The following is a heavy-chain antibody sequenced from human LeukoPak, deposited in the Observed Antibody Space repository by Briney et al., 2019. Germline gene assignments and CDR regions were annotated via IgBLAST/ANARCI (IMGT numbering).Heavy chain of an antibody. CDR1: GYTFTGYY. CDR2: INPNSGGT. CDR3: ARIGYSYGQDLDY. D-gene: IGHD5-18*01. J-gene: IGHJ4*02. V-gene: IGHV1-2*02. Sequence: EASVKVSCKASGYTFTGYYMHWVRQAPGQGLEWMGWINPNSGGTNYAQKFQGRVTMTRDTSISTAYMELSSLRSEDTAVYYCARIGYSYGQDLDYWGQGTLVTVSS.